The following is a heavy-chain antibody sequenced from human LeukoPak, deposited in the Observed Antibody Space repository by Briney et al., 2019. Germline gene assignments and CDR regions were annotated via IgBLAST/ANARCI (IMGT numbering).Heavy chain of an antibody. V-gene: IGHV3-23*01. CDR1: GLTVSSYG. J-gene: IGHJ4*02. CDR3: AKYTSGTSYRGLDQ. D-gene: IGHD3-10*01. Sequence: GGSLRLFCGASGLTVSSYGMSWVRQAPGKGLEWVSTIIGSAVNTYYADSVKGRFTISRDDSKNTVYLQMNRLRAEDTAVYSCAKYTSGTSYRGLDQWGQGTLVTVSS. CDR2: IIGSAVNT.